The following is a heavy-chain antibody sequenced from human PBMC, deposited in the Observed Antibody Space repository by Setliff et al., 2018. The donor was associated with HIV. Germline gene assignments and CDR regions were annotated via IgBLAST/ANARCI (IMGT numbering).Heavy chain of an antibody. CDR3: SRWPSVRKGGGRAWVXXXDY. V-gene: IGHV4-61*02. CDR2: IYSTGST. D-gene: IGHD2-15*01. J-gene: IGHJ4*02. CDR1: SASINSGSNY. Sequence: SETLSLTCTVSSASINSGSNYWNWIRQPAGXXLEWIGRIYSTGSTNYNPSLKSRVTISVDTSKNQFSLKLSSTTSPDTAVYTSSRWPSVRKGGGRAWVXXXDYWGQGKVVTVSS.